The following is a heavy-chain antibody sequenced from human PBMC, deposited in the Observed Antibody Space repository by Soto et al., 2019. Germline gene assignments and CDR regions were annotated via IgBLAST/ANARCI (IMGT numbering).Heavy chain of an antibody. CDR3: AHTLYSILSFDY. Sequence: QITLKESGPTLVKPTQTLTLTCTFSGFSLTTNDVGVGWIRQSPRRALEWLAVIYWDDDKRYSPSLKSRLTITKDTSKNQVVLTMTNMDPVDTATYFCAHTLYSILSFDYWGQGTLLTVSS. D-gene: IGHD6-6*01. J-gene: IGHJ4*02. CDR2: IYWDDDK. CDR1: GFSLTTNDVG. V-gene: IGHV2-5*02.